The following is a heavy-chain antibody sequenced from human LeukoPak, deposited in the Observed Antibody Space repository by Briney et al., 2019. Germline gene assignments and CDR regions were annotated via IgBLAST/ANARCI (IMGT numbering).Heavy chain of an antibody. J-gene: IGHJ4*02. CDR2: LHPDGSER. D-gene: IGHD5-12*01. CDR1: GFSFTKYW. Sequence: GGSLGLSCVASGFSFTKYWMTWVRQAPGKGLEWVARLHPDGSERNYVGSVEGRFTVFGDNAKSSLFLQMHSLRVEDTAVYYCARGGYSFDYLGQGTLVTVPS. V-gene: IGHV3-7*01. CDR3: ARGGYSFDY.